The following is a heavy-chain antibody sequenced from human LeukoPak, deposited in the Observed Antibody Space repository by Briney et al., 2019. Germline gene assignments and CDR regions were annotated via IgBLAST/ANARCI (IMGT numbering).Heavy chain of an antibody. CDR1: GFIFSTTW. V-gene: IGHV3-7*01. CDR3: ARDKQQWLVSRYFDL. CDR2: INPDGAVK. J-gene: IGHJ2*01. D-gene: IGHD6-19*01. Sequence: PGGSLRLSCAASGFIFSTTWMNWVRQAPGKGLEWVASINPDGAVKYHAHSLKGRFTISRDNAENSLYLQMNSLRAEDTAVYYCARDKQQWLVSRYFDLWGRGTLVTVSS.